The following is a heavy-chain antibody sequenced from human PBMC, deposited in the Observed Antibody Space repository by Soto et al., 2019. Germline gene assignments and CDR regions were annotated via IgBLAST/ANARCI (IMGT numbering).Heavy chain of an antibody. Sequence: HPGGSRRRSSAASGFTFDDYSMHRFPQAPRKVLEWVSLISWDGGSTYYADSVNCRFIISSDTSQNPLFLQMTRLGPEDTAVYPPARGFCATRVCYYFFDLWGPGPLVTVSS. D-gene: IGHD2-8*01. CDR1: GFTFDDYS. CDR3: ARGFCATRVCYYFFDL. J-gene: IGHJ4*02. CDR2: ISWDGGST. V-gene: IGHV3-43*01.